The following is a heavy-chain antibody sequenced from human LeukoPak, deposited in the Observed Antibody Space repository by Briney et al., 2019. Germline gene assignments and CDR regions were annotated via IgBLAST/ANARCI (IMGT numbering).Heavy chain of an antibody. V-gene: IGHV1-2*02. J-gene: IGHJ5*02. CDR2: INPNSGGT. CDR1: GYTFTGYY. Sequence: ASVTVSCKASGYTFTGYYMHWVRQAPGQGLEWMGWINPNSGGTNYAQKFQGRVTMTRDTSISTAYMELSRLRSDDTAMYYCARRPHYRYCSSTSCPSWFDPWGQGTLVTVSS. CDR3: ARRPHYRYCSSTSCPSWFDP. D-gene: IGHD2-2*01.